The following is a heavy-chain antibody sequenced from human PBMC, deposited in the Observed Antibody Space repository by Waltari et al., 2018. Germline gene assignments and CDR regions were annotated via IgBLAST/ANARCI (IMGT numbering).Heavy chain of an antibody. CDR3: ATDGSWDHAFDI. Sequence: QVQLVQSGAEVKKPGASVKVSCKVSGYTLTELSMHWVRQAPGKGLEWMGGFDPEDGETIYAQKFQGRVTMTEVTSTDTAYMELSSLRSEDTAVYYCATDGSWDHAFDIWGQGTMVTVSS. J-gene: IGHJ3*02. CDR1: GYTLTELS. D-gene: IGHD1-26*01. CDR2: FDPEDGET. V-gene: IGHV1-24*01.